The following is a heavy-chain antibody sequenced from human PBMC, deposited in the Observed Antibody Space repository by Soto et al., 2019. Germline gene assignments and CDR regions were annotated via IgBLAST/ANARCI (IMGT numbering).Heavy chain of an antibody. V-gene: IGHV4-34*01. J-gene: IGHJ4*02. Sequence: SETLSLTCAVYGGSFSGYYWSWIRQPPGKGLEWIGEINHSGRTNYNPSLKSRVTISVDTSKNQFSLKLSSVTAADTAVYYCARGLGEYVWGSYRSYYFDYGGQGTRVTVSS. CDR2: INHSGRT. CDR1: GGSFSGYY. D-gene: IGHD3-16*02. CDR3: ARGLGEYVWGSYRSYYFDY.